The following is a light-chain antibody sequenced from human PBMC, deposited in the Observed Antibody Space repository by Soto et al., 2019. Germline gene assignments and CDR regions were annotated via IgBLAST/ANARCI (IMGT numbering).Light chain of an antibody. CDR3: QQYNSWPPIT. Sequence: EVALTQSPGTLSLSPGARATLSCRASQSVNSNYLAWYQQHPGQPPRLLIYGISTRATGIPARFSGSGSGTDFTLTISSLQSEDFAVYYCQQYNSWPPITFGQGTRLEIK. CDR1: QSVNSN. V-gene: IGKV3-15*01. CDR2: GIS. J-gene: IGKJ5*01.